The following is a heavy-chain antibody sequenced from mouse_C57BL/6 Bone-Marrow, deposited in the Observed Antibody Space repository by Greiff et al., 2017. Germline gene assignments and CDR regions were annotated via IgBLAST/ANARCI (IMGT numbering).Heavy chain of an antibody. V-gene: IGHV1-18*01. Sequence: VQLQQSGPELVKPGASVKIPCTASGYTFTDYNMDWVKQSHGKSLEWIGDINPNNGGTIYNQKFKGKATLTVDKSSSTAYMELRSLTSEDTAVYYCARHGSSYWYFDVWGTGTTVTVSS. CDR3: ARHGSSYWYFDV. CDR1: GYTFTDYN. D-gene: IGHD1-1*01. CDR2: INPNNGGT. J-gene: IGHJ1*03.